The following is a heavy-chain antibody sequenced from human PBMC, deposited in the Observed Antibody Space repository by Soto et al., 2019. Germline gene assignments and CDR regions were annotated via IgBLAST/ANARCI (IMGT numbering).Heavy chain of an antibody. Sequence: SETLSLTCTVSGGSISSRGYFWGWIRQSPEKGLEWIGTVRYSGSTYYHPSLKSRVTMSLDTSTNQFSLKLSSVTAADTAVYYCARHDDSGSFINVFEIWGQGKMVTV. D-gene: IGHD1-26*01. J-gene: IGHJ3*02. V-gene: IGHV4-39*01. CDR3: ARHDDSGSFINVFEI. CDR1: GGSISSRGYF. CDR2: VRYSGST.